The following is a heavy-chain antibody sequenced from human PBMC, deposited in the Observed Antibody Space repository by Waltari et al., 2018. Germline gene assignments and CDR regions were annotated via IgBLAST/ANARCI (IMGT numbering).Heavy chain of an antibody. CDR1: GGSISSYY. Sequence: QVQLQESGPGLVKPSETLSLTCTVSGGSISSYYWSWIRQPAVKGLEWIGRIYTSGSTNYNPSLKSRVTMSVDTSKNQFSLKLSSVTAADTAVYYCARDHSMVRGVIIGPDWYFDLWGRGTLVTVSS. J-gene: IGHJ2*01. CDR3: ARDHSMVRGVIIGPDWYFDL. CDR2: IYTSGST. D-gene: IGHD3-10*01. V-gene: IGHV4-4*07.